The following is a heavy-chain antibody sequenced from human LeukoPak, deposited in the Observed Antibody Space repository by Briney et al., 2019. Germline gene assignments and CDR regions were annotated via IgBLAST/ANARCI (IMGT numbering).Heavy chain of an antibody. CDR3: AKESSSGWYKDEFDY. CDR1: GFTFGDYA. Sequence: GGSLRLSCAASGFTFGDYAMHWVRQAPGKGLEWVSGISWNSGSIGYADSVKGRFTISRDNAKNSLYLQMNSLRAEDTALYYCAKESSSGWYKDEFDYWGQGTLVTVSS. D-gene: IGHD6-19*01. V-gene: IGHV3-9*01. CDR2: ISWNSGSI. J-gene: IGHJ4*02.